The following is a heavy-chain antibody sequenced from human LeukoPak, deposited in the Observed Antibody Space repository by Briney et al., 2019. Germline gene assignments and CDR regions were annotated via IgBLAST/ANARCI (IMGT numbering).Heavy chain of an antibody. D-gene: IGHD1-26*01. CDR1: GFTIKSNY. Sequence: GGSLRLSCAASGFTIKSNYMSWVRQAPGKGLEWVSVIYNDGNTYYADSVKGRFTISRDDSKNTLYLQMNSLRAEDTAVYYCARGGSYLSAFDIWGQGTMVTVSS. V-gene: IGHV3-53*01. CDR3: ARGGSYLSAFDI. J-gene: IGHJ3*02. CDR2: IYNDGNT.